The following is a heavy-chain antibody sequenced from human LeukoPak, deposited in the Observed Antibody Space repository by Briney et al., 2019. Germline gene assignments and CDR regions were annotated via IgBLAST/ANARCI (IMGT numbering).Heavy chain of an antibody. D-gene: IGHD3-10*01. CDR2: IYYIGTT. Sequence: PSETLSLTCTVSGGSIRSGGYYWSWIRRPPGKGLEWIGYIYYIGTTYYNPSLKSRVTISVDRSTNQFSLKLSSVTAADTAVYYCARFQSSGSYSDYWGQGTLVTVSS. V-gene: IGHV4-30-2*01. J-gene: IGHJ4*02. CDR3: ARFQSSGSYSDY. CDR1: GGSIRSGGYY.